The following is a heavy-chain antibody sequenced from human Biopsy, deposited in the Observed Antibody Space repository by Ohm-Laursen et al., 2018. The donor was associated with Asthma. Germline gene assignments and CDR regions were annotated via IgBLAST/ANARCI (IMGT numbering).Heavy chain of an antibody. CDR3: ARITNDRIAAAGRYYYYGMDV. CDR1: GGSISSGGYS. V-gene: IGHV4-30-2*01. J-gene: IGHJ6*02. D-gene: IGHD6-13*01. Sequence: QTLSLTCAVSGGSISSGGYSWSWIRQPPGKGLEWIGYIYHSGSTYYNPSLKSRVTISVDRSKNQFTLKLSSVTAADTAVYYCARITNDRIAAAGRYYYYGMDVWGQGTTVTVSS. CDR2: IYHSGST.